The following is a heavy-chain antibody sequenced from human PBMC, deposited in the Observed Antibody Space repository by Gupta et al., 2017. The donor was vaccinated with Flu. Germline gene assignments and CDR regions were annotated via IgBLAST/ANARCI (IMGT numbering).Heavy chain of an antibody. J-gene: IGHJ4*02. CDR3: SHRRFVLRSPWQWGVFDD. V-gene: IGHV2-5*02. Sequence: QITLKESGPTLVKPTQTLTLTCTFSGFSLNTNGVGVGWIRQPPGKALEWLALIYWDDDKRYSPSLKNRLTITKDTSKNQVVRTVTNMDPVDTATYYCSHRRFVLRSPWQWGVFDDWGQGTLVTVSA. D-gene: IGHD3-3*01. CDR2: IYWDDDK. CDR1: GFSLNTNGVG.